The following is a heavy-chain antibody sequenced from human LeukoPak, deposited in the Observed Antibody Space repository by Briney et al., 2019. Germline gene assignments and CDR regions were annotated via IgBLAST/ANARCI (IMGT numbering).Heavy chain of an antibody. Sequence: SETLSLTCAFSGGSISSGGYSWSWIRQPPGKGLEWIGYIYHSGRTYYNPSLKSRVTISLDRSKNQFSLKLSSVTAADTAVYFCARGYGDNSGAFDIWGQGTLVTVSS. V-gene: IGHV4-30-2*01. D-gene: IGHD4-23*01. CDR2: IYHSGRT. CDR1: GGSISSGGYS. J-gene: IGHJ3*02. CDR3: ARGYGDNSGAFDI.